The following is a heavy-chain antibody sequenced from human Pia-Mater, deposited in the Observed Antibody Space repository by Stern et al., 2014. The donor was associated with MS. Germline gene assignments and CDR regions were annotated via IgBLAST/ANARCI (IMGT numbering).Heavy chain of an antibody. D-gene: IGHD1-7*01. J-gene: IGHJ5*02. CDR2: IRGSGGST. Sequence: EVQLVESGGALEQPGGSLRLSCAASGFTFSSYAMSWVRQAPGKGLEWVSPIRGSGGSTYYADSVKGRFAVSKDNSKNTLYLQMNSLRAEDTAVYYCAKGGTVSIDWFDPWGQGSLVTVSS. V-gene: IGHV3-23*04. CDR1: GFTFSSYA. CDR3: AKGGTVSIDWFDP.